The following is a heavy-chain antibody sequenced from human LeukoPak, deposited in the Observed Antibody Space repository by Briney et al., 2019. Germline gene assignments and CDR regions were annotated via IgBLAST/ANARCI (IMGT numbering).Heavy chain of an antibody. V-gene: IGHV1-69*13. CDR2: IIPMFGTA. CDR3: ARGRLIVVPIAAFDY. Sequence: SVKVSCKTSGGSFNDYAINWVRQAPGQGLEWMGGIIPMFGTAYYAQTFQGRLTIIADESTSTVYMEMNSLRSDDTAVYYCARGRLIVVPIAAFDYWGQGTLVTVSS. J-gene: IGHJ4*02. D-gene: IGHD2-2*01. CDR1: GGSFNDYA.